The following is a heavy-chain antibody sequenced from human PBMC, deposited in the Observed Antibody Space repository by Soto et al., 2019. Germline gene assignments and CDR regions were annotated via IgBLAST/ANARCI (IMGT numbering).Heavy chain of an antibody. CDR2: ILYSGDT. CDR1: SGSISSNSYL. V-gene: IGHV4-39*01. D-gene: IGHD3-22*01. J-gene: IGHJ6*02. Sequence: ASETLSLTCSVSSGSISSNSYLWGWIRQPPGKGLEWIGAILYSGDTYYSESLKSRVTMSVGTAKNQFSLKLNSVTAADTAVYYCARQGRNTKIVILRHYATDFWGQGTAVTVSS. CDR3: ARQGRNTKIVILRHYATDF.